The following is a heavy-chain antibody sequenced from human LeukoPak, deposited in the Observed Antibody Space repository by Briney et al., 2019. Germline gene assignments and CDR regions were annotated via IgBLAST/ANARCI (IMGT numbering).Heavy chain of an antibody. J-gene: IGHJ3*02. CDR1: GFTFSSYA. V-gene: IGHV3-30-3*01. CDR3: ARESGVLRYGLDAFDI. CDR2: ISYDGSNK. Sequence: GGSLRLSCAASGFTFSSYAMHWVRQAPGRGLEWVAVISYDGSNKYYADSVKGRFTISRDNSKNTLYLQMNSLRAEDTAVYYCARESGVLRYGLDAFDIWGQGTMVTVSS. D-gene: IGHD3-9*01.